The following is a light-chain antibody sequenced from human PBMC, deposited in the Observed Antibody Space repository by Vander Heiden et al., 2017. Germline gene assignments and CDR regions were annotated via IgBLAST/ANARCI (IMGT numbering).Light chain of an antibody. CDR3: QQYENLPLT. CDR1: QDISNY. J-gene: IGKJ4*01. Sequence: DIQMTQSPSSLSASVGDRVTITCQASQDISNYLNWYQQKPGKAPKLLIYDASNLETGVPSRFSGSGSGTDFTFTISSLQPVDIATYYCQQYENLPLTFGGGTKVEIK. CDR2: DAS. V-gene: IGKV1-33*01.